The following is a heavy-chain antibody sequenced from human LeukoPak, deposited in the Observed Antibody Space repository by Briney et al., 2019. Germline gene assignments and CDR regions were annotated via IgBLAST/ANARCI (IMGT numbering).Heavy chain of an antibody. CDR2: VSAYADNT. V-gene: IGHV1-18*01. D-gene: IGHD2-15*01. J-gene: IGHJ4*02. Sequence: ASVKVSCKASGYTFTNYGITWVRQAPGQGLEWMGWVSAYADNTNYVQKVQGRVAMTTDTSTSTAYMELRSLRSDDTAVYYCRRDCIGYHGFDYRGQGTQVTVSS. CDR1: GYTFTNYG. CDR3: RRDCIGYHGFDY.